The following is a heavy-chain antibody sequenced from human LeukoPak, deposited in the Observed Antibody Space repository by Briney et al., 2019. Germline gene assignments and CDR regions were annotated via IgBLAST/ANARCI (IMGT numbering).Heavy chain of an antibody. CDR3: ARHPMTVWFGELTSPDPFDY. CDR1: GGSISSYY. V-gene: IGHV4-34*01. CDR2: INHSGST. J-gene: IGHJ4*02. D-gene: IGHD3-10*01. Sequence: ETLSLTCTVSGGSISSYYWSWIRQPPGKGLEWIGEINHSGSTNYNPSLKSRVTISVDTSKNQFSLKLSSVTAADTAVYYCARHPMTVWFGELTSPDPFDYWGQGTLVTVSS.